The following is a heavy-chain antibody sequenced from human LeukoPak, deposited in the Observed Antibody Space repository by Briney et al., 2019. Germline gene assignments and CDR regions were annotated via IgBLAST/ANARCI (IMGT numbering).Heavy chain of an antibody. CDR1: GFTFSSYA. J-gene: IGHJ6*02. V-gene: IGHV3-23*01. Sequence: PGGSLRLSCAASGFTFSSYAMSWVRQAPGKGLEWVSALSGSGGSTYYADSVKGRFTISRDNSKNTLYLQMNSLRAEDTAVYYCAKLTSFTVTTSYGMDVWGQGTTVTVSS. D-gene: IGHD4-17*01. CDR3: AKLTSFTVTTSYGMDV. CDR2: LSGSGGST.